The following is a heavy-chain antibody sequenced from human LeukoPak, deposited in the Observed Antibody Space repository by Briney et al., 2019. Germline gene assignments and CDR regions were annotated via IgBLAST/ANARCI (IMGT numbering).Heavy chain of an antibody. CDR3: ARDYSSGWYSVDY. CDR2: IRSDNGKT. CDR1: NYTFTAYG. Sequence: GASVKASCKTFNYTFTAYGTNWVRHAPGQGLEWMGWIRSDNGKTNYAQKLKGRVTLNTDTTTSTAYMELRSVRSDDTAIYYCARDYSSGWYSVDYWGQGTLITVSS. D-gene: IGHD6-19*01. V-gene: IGHV1-18*01. J-gene: IGHJ4*02.